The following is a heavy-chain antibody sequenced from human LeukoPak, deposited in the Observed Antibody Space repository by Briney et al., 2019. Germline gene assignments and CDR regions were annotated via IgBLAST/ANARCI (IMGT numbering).Heavy chain of an antibody. V-gene: IGHV3-7*01. Sequence: PGGSLRLSCAASRFTFSRYWMTWVRQAPGKGLEWVANINEDGNEKKYGDSVKGRITISRDNAKNSLYLQINSLRVEDTAVYYCARSGIKMVRGVIIKSPYHMDVWGKGTTVTVSS. J-gene: IGHJ6*03. CDR1: RFTFSRYW. CDR3: ARSGIKMVRGVIIKSPYHMDV. D-gene: IGHD3-10*01. CDR2: INEDGNEK.